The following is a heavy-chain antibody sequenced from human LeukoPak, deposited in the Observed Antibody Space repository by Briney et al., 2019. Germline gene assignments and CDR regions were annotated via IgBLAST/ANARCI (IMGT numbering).Heavy chain of an antibody. D-gene: IGHD4-17*01. J-gene: IGHJ4*02. CDR1: GGSVSSGSYY. CDR2: IYYSGST. Sequence: SETLSLTCTVSGGSVSSGSYYWSWIRQPPGKGLEWIGYIYYSGSTNYNPSLKSRVTISVDTSKNQFSLKLSSVTAADTAVYYCARDRGIYGDYRFDYWGQGTLVTVSS. CDR3: ARDRGIYGDYRFDY. V-gene: IGHV4-61*01.